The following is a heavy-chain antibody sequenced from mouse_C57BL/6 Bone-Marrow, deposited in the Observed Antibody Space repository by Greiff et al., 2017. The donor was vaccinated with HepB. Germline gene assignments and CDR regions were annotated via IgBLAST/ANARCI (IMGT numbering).Heavy chain of an antibody. CDR3: ARLGYYYGSSYYFDY. Sequence: VHLVESGAELARPGASVKLSCKASGYTFTSYGISWVKQRTGQGLEWIGEIYPRSGNTYYNEKFKGKATLTADKSSSTAYMELRSLTSEDSAVYFCARLGYYYGSSYYFDYWGQGTTLTVSS. CDR1: GYTFTSYG. D-gene: IGHD1-1*01. V-gene: IGHV1-81*01. J-gene: IGHJ2*01. CDR2: IYPRSGNT.